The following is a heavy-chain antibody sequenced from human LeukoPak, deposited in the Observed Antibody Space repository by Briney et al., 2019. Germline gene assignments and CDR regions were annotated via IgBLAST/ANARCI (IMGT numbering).Heavy chain of an antibody. Sequence: PGGSLRLSCAASGFTFDDYAMHWVRQAPGKGLEWVSGISWNSGSIGYADSVKGRFTISRDNAKNSLYLQMNSLRAEDTAVYYCAALRYPPDWGQGTLVTVSS. V-gene: IGHV3-9*01. CDR2: ISWNSGSI. D-gene: IGHD3-9*01. J-gene: IGHJ4*02. CDR1: GFTFDDYA. CDR3: AALRYPPD.